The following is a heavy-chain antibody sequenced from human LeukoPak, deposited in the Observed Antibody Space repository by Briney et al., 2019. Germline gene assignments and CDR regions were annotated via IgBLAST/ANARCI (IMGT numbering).Heavy chain of an antibody. V-gene: IGHV3-66*01. CDR1: GFTVSSNY. J-gene: IGHJ6*03. D-gene: IGHD4-11*01. CDR3: ARDRKGQQLISRKEYYYMDV. Sequence: GGSLRLSCAASGFTVSSNYMSWVRQAPGKGLEWVSIIYSGGSTYYADSVKGRFTISRDNSKNTLYLQMNSLRAEDTAVYYCARDRKGQQLISRKEYYYMDVWGKGTTVTISS. CDR2: IYSGGST.